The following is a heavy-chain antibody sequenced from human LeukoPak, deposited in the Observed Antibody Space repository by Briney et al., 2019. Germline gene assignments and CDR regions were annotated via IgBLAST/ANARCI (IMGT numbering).Heavy chain of an antibody. V-gene: IGHV1-46*01. CDR3: ATSPPPYIVVVPAAQFDY. J-gene: IGHJ4*02. CDR1: GYTFTGYY. Sequence: ASVKVSCKASGYTFTGYYMHWVRQAPGQGLEWMGWINPNSGSTSYAQKFQGRVTMTRDTSTSTVYMELSSLRSEDTAVYYCATSPPPYIVVVPAAQFDYWGQGTLVTVSS. D-gene: IGHD2-2*01. CDR2: INPNSGST.